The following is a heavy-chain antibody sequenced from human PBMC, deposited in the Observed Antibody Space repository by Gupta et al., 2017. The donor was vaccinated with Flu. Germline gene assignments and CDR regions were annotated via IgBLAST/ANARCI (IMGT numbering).Heavy chain of an antibody. V-gene: IGHV3-74*01. CDR2: INSDGSSI. D-gene: IGHD1-1*01. Sequence: RQVPGKGRLWVSGINSDGSSINYADSVAGRFTISRDNAKNTVHLQMNSLRAEDTALYYCARLPTTAITSLDFWGQGTLVTVSS. J-gene: IGHJ4*02. CDR3: ARLPTTAITSLDF.